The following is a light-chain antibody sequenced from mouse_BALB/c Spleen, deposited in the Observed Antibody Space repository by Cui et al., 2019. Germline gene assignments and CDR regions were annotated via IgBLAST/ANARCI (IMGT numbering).Light chain of an antibody. CDR3: QQSNEDPLT. J-gene: IGKJ5*01. CDR1: ESVDTYGNSF. CDR2: RVS. V-gene: IGKV3-5*01. Sequence: DIVLTQSPASLAVSLGQRATISCSASESVDTYGNSFMHWYQQNPGQPPKVLIYRVSNLESGIPARFSGSGSRTDFTLTINSVEADDVATYYCQQSNEDPLTFGAGTKLELK.